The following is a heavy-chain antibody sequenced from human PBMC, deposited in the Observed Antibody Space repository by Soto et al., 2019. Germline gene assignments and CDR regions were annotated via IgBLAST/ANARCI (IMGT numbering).Heavy chain of an antibody. J-gene: IGHJ6*03. Sequence: GGSLRLSCAASEFTFRSYAMSWVRQAPGKGLEWVSALSGSGGSTYYADSVKGRFTISRDNSKNTLYLQMNSLRAEDTAIYYCAKNPAYQLLSYYMDVWGKGTTVIVSS. CDR1: EFTFRSYA. D-gene: IGHD2-2*01. CDR3: AKNPAYQLLSYYMDV. CDR2: LSGSGGST. V-gene: IGHV3-23*01.